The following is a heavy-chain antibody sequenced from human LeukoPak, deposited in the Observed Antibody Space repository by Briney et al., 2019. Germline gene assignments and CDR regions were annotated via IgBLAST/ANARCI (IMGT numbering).Heavy chain of an antibody. CDR3: ARELLTGVATLTDCD. D-gene: IGHD2-15*01. CDR1: GYTFTGYY. V-gene: IGHV1-2*02. Sequence: ASVKVSCKASGYTFTGYYMHWVRQAPGQGLEWMGWINPNSGGTNYAQKFQGRVTMTRDTSISTAYMELSRLRSDDTAVYYCARELLTGVATLTDCDWGQGTLVTVSS. CDR2: INPNSGGT. J-gene: IGHJ4*02.